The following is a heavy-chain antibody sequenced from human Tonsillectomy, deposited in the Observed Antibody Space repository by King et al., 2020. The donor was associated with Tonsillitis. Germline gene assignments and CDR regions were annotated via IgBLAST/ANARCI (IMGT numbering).Heavy chain of an antibody. CDR2: IHYSGST. CDR1: GGSISSSFYY. D-gene: IGHD1-26*01. Sequence: QLQESGPGLVKPSETLSLTCTVSGGSISSSFYYWGLIRQPPGKGLELIGRIHYSGSTYYNPSLKSRVTISVDTSRNQFSLKLSSVTAADTAVYYCARPQWELRLQSTFDIWGQGTLVTVSS. J-gene: IGHJ3*02. CDR3: ARPQWELRLQSTFDI. V-gene: IGHV4-39*01.